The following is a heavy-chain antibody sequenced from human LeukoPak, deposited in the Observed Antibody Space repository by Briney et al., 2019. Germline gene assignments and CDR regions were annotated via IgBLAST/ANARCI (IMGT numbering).Heavy chain of an antibody. Sequence: PSGTLSLTCGVSGGSVINTNWWTWVRQPPGKGVEWIGEVHLDGRTNYNPSLESRLTMSVDVSENQVSLKLTSVTAADTAVYYCAREGGFYRPLDYSGQGTLVTVSS. D-gene: IGHD3-3*01. CDR2: VHLDGRT. CDR3: AREGGFYRPLDY. CDR1: GGSVINTNW. J-gene: IGHJ4*02. V-gene: IGHV4-4*02.